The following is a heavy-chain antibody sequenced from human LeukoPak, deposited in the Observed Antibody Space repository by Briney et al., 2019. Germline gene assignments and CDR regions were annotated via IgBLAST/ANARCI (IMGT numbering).Heavy chain of an antibody. D-gene: IGHD3-22*01. Sequence: RGAPRPSCVVPVFTFTDAWMSWVRHTPEKGLEWAGHIKKQTDGGTTDHAPPVRGIFTISSDDSKNTMYLQMSSLKTEDTAVYYCATDLSYYETSGFSDLWGQGTLVTVSS. J-gene: IGHJ5*02. V-gene: IGHV3-15*01. CDR3: ATDLSYYETSGFSDL. CDR1: VFTFTDAW. CDR2: IKKQTDGGTT.